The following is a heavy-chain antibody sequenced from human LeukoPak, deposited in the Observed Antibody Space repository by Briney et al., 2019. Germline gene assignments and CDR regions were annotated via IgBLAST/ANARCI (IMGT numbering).Heavy chain of an antibody. J-gene: IGHJ6*03. CDR3: TTAYPLPDLGYYYMDV. D-gene: IGHD2-2*01. V-gene: IGHV3-15*01. CDR2: IKSKTDGGTT. CDR1: GFTFSNAW. Sequence: KTGGSLRLSCAASGFTFSNAWMSWVRQAPGKGLEWVGRIKSKTDGGTTDYAAPVKGRFTISRDDSKNTLYLQVNSLKTEDTAVYYCTTAYPLPDLGYYYMDVWGKGTTVTVSS.